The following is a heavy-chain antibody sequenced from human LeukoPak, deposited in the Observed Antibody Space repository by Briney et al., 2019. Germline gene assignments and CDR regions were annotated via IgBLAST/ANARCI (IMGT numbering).Heavy chain of an antibody. V-gene: IGHV3-33*06. D-gene: IGHD4-11*01. CDR2: IWSDGTNK. CDR3: AKDAQRGFDYSNSLEY. Sequence: GRSLTLSCAASGFTFSHYGMHWVRQAPGKGLEWVAVIWSDGTNKYYADSVKGRFTIYRDDSQNRVFLQMNSLRAEDTPLYYCAKDAQRGFDYSNSLEYWGQGALVSVSS. J-gene: IGHJ4*02. CDR1: GFTFSHYG.